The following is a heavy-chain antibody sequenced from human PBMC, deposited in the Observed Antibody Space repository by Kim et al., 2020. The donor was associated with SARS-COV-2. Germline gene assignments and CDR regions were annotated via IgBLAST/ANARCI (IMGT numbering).Heavy chain of an antibody. J-gene: IGHJ3*02. CDR1: GFTFSNYW. CDR2: IKQDGSEK. Sequence: GGSLRLSCAASGFTFSNYWMSWVRQAPGKGLEWVANIKQDGSEKFYMDSVKGRFTMSRDNGKNSLYLQMNSLRAEDTAVYYCTRGDYYDRYFADAFDIWGQGTTVTVSS. V-gene: IGHV3-7*03. D-gene: IGHD3-22*01. CDR3: TRGDYYDRYFADAFDI.